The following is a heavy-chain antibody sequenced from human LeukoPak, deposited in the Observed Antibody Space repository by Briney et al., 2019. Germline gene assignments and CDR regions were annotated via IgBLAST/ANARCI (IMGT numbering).Heavy chain of an antibody. V-gene: IGHV4-59*01. D-gene: IGHD2-15*01. CDR3: ARGGPLGYCSGDRCAPYFDH. CDR2: ISYSGTT. J-gene: IGHJ4*02. CDR1: GGSIGLYY. Sequence: SETLSLTCTVSGGSIGLYYWSWIRQLPERGLQYIGFISYSGTTNYNPSLKSRLTISVDTSKNQFSLKLSSVTAADTAVYHCARGGPLGYCSGDRCAPYFDHWGQGALVAVSS.